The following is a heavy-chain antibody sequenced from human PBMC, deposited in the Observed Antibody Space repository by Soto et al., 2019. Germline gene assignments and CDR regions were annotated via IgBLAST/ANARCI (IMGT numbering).Heavy chain of an antibody. V-gene: IGHV3-11*06. J-gene: IGHJ4*02. D-gene: IGHD2-21*01. Sequence: GGSLRLSCVASGFTFSDFYMTWIRQAPGKGLEWLSYISPNSKYREYADSVKDRHTISRDNAKKSLYLQMNSLRAEDTAVYYCVRGGGGGEFDSWGQGALVTVSS. CDR1: GFTFSDFY. CDR2: ISPNSKYR. CDR3: VRGGGGGEFDS.